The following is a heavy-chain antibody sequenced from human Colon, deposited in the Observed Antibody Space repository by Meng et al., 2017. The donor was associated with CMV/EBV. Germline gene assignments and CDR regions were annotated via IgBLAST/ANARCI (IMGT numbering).Heavy chain of an antibody. D-gene: IGHD1-14*01. CDR2: FDPEDGET. Sequence: ASVKVSCKVSGYTLTELSIHWVRQAPGKGLEWLGGFDPEDGETFSAQKFQGRLTLTEDTSTDTAFMELSSLKSEDTALYYCAAKPVRAYYYGMDVWGQRTTVTVSS. V-gene: IGHV1-24*01. J-gene: IGHJ6*02. CDR3: AAKPVRAYYYGMDV. CDR1: GYTLTELS.